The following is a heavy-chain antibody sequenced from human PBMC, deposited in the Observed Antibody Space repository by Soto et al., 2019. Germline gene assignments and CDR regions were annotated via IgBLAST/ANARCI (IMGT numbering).Heavy chain of an antibody. CDR1: GFTFSNYE. CDR3: ARRRYFDL. J-gene: IGHJ2*01. CDR2: ISSSSSGI. Sequence: EVQLVESGGELVQPGGSLRVSCTASGFTFSNYEMNWVRQAPGKGLEWVSYISSSSSGIYYTDSVKGRFTISRDNAKNSLYLQMNSLRAEDTAVYYCARRRYFDLWGCDTLVTVSS. V-gene: IGHV3-48*03.